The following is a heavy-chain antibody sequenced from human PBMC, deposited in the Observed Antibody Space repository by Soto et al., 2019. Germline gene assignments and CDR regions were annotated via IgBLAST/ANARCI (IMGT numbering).Heavy chain of an antibody. D-gene: IGHD1-26*01. J-gene: IGHJ5*02. V-gene: IGHV2-5*02. CDR3: AHSGGSYFRFAP. CDR1: GFSLSTSGGG. Sequence: SGATLGKPTQNLTLTCTFSGFSLSTSGGGVGWIRQPPGKALEWLALIYWDDDKRYSPSLKSRLTITKDTSKNQVVLTMTNMDPVDTATYYCAHSGGSYFRFAPWGQGTLVTVSS. CDR2: IYWDDDK.